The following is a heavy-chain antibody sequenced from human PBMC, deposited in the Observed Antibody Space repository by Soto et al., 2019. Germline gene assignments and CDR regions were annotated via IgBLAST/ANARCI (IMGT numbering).Heavy chain of an antibody. CDR1: VFTFDDYA. CDR2: ITSNGGSL. CDR3: AKGHHYDYSAYPALLDH. J-gene: IGHJ5*02. V-gene: IGHV3-9*01. D-gene: IGHD3-16*01. Sequence: SLLLACESSVFTFDDYAMHWVRQVPGKGLEWVSGITSNGGSLLYADSVRGRFTISRDNAKNSLYLEMNSLRGEDSARYYCAKGHHYDYSAYPALLDHWGQGILVTVSS.